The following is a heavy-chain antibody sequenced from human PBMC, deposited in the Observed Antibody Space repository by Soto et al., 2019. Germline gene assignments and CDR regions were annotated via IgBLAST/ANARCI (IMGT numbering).Heavy chain of an antibody. CDR3: AKVPSYYNSWYYYMDV. Sequence: PGGSLRLSCSASGFTFSSYAMSWGRQAPGEGLEWVSAISGSGGSTYYADSVKGRFTVSRDNSKNTLYLQMNSLRAEDTAVYYCAKVPSYYNSWYYYMDVWGKGTTVTVSS. CDR1: GFTFSSYA. V-gene: IGHV3-23*01. J-gene: IGHJ6*03. CDR2: ISGSGGST. D-gene: IGHD3-10*01.